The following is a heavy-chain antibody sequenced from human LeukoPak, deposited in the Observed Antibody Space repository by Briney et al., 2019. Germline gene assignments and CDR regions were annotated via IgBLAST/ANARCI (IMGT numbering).Heavy chain of an antibody. CDR3: AIQFGYYYDSSGYWYFDY. CDR2: IYHSGST. J-gene: IGHJ4*02. Sequence: SQTLSLTCTVSGGSISSGGYYWSWIRQPPGKGLEWIGYIYHSGSTYYNPSLKSRVTISVDTSKNQFSLKLSSVTAADTAVYYCAIQFGYYYDSSGYWYFDYWGQGTLVTVSS. D-gene: IGHD3-22*01. V-gene: IGHV4-30-2*01. CDR1: GGSISSGGYY.